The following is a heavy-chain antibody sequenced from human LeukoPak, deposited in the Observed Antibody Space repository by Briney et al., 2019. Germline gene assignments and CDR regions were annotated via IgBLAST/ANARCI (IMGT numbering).Heavy chain of an antibody. D-gene: IGHD3-3*01. V-gene: IGHV3-23*01. CDR2: ISGNGHA. J-gene: IGHJ3*02. Sequence: GGSLRLSCAASGFTLSSCAMNWVRQAPGKGLEWVSAISGNGHAYYADSVKGRFTISRDNSKNTLYLQMNSLRAEDTAVYYCARGRKRITIFGGAFDIWGQGTMVTVSS. CDR1: GFTLSSCA. CDR3: ARGRKRITIFGGAFDI.